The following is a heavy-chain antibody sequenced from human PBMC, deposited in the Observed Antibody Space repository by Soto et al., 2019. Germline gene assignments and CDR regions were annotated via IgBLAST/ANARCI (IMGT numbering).Heavy chain of an antibody. V-gene: IGHV3-74*01. CDR1: GFTFSSYW. J-gene: IGHJ6*02. D-gene: IGHD4-4*01. CDR3: ARDLTKGLDV. CDR2: VNPDGTTT. Sequence: PGGSLRLSCAASGFTFSSYWMHWVRQAPGKGLVWVSRVNPDGTTTNYAASVKGRFTISRDNAKNTLYLQMNSLRVDDTAVYYCARDLTKGLDVWGQGTTVTVSS.